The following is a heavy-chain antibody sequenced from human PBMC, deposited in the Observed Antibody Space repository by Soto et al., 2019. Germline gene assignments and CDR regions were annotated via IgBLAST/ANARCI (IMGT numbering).Heavy chain of an antibody. CDR2: MSSDGRNK. V-gene: IGHV3-30*03. CDR1: GFTFSNYD. J-gene: IGHJ4*02. D-gene: IGHD3-22*01. CDR3: AGPYESSGYGVNH. Sequence: PGGSLRLSCAASGFTFSNYDMHWVRQAPGKGLEWVAVMSSDGRNKYYADSVKGRFTISRDNSQNTLNLQMNSLRAEDTALYYCAGPYESSGYGVNHWGQGTVVTVSS.